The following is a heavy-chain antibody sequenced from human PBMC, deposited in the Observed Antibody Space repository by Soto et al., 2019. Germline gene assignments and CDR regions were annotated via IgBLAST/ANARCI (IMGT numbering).Heavy chain of an antibody. J-gene: IGHJ6*02. V-gene: IGHV3-23*01. D-gene: IGHD3-10*01. CDR2: ISGSGGNT. CDR1: GFTFSSYA. CDR3: AKVGGGQGSGTLIPNYYYYYGMDV. Sequence: EVQLLESGGGLVQPGGSLRLSCAASGFTFSSYAMSWVRQAPGKGLDLVSTISGSGGNTYYADSVRGRFTISRDNSKNTLYLQMHSLRAEDTAIYYCAKVGGGQGSGTLIPNYYYYYGMDVWGRGTTVTVSS.